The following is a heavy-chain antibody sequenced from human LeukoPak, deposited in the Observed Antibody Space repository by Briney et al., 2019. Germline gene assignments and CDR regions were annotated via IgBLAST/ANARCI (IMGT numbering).Heavy chain of an antibody. V-gene: IGHV1-46*01. Sequence: GASVKVSCKASGYTFTSYYMHWVRQAPGQGLEWMGIINPSGGSTSYAQKFQGRVTMTRDTSTSTVYMELSSLRSEDTAVYYCARALRDYYDSSGYLDYWGQGTLVTVSS. D-gene: IGHD3-22*01. J-gene: IGHJ4*02. CDR2: INPSGGST. CDR3: ARALRDYYDSSGYLDY. CDR1: GYTFTSYY.